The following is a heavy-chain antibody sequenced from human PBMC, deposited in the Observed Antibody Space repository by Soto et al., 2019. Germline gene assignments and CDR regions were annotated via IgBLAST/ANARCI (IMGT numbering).Heavy chain of an antibody. CDR2: ISSSGSTI. CDR1: GFTFSDYY. CDR3: AGTGLGYCSGGSCYDYYYYYMDV. Sequence: GGSLRLSCAASGFTFSDYYMSWIRQAPGKGLEWVSYISSSGSTIYYADSVKGRFTISRDNAKNSLYLQMNSLRAEDTAVYYCAGTGLGYCSGGSCYDYYYYYMDVWGKGTTVTVSS. D-gene: IGHD2-15*01. V-gene: IGHV3-11*01. J-gene: IGHJ6*03.